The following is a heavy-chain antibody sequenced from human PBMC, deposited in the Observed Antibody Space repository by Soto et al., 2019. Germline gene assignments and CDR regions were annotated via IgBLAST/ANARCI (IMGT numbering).Heavy chain of an antibody. Sequence: ASVKVSCKASGYTCTGYYMHWVRQAPGQGLEWMGWINPNSGGTNYAQKFQGRVTMTRDTSISTAYMELSRLRSEDTALYYCARSNRDYYDNSGYYYFDYWGQGALVTVSS. J-gene: IGHJ4*02. CDR3: ARSNRDYYDNSGYYYFDY. CDR1: GYTCTGYY. V-gene: IGHV1-2*02. D-gene: IGHD3-22*01. CDR2: INPNSGGT.